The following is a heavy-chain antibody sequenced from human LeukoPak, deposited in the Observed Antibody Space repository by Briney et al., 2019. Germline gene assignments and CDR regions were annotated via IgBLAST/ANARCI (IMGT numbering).Heavy chain of an antibody. V-gene: IGHV4-34*01. J-gene: IGHJ5*02. Sequence: TSETLSLTCAVYGGSFSGYYWSWIRQPPGKGLEWIGEINHSGSTNYNPSLKSRVTISVDTSKNQFSLKLSSVTAADTAVYYCARDVNLDITSGTTVTTYYWFDPWGQGTLVTVSS. D-gene: IGHD4-17*01. CDR1: GGSFSGYY. CDR3: ARDVNLDITSGTTVTTYYWFDP. CDR2: INHSGST.